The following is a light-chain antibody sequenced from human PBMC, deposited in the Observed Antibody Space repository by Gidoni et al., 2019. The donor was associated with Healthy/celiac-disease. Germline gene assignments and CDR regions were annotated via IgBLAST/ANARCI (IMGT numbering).Light chain of an antibody. J-gene: IGKJ5*01. CDR3: QQSYSTPLT. Sequence: IQLTHSPSSLSASVGDRVTITCRASQSISSYLNCYQQKPGKAPKLLIYDASSLQSGVPARLSGRGSGTDFTITISSLQHEDFETYYCQQSYSTPLTFGQXTRLEIK. CDR2: DAS. CDR1: QSISSY. V-gene: IGKV1-39*01.